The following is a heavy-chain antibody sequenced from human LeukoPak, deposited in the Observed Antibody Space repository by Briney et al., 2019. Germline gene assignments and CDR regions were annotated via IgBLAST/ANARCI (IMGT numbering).Heavy chain of an antibody. CDR3: ARAKYSSSWYEYFDY. J-gene: IGHJ4*02. Sequence: SETLCLTCTVSGGSISSYYWSWIRQPPGKGLEWIGYIYYSGSTNYNPSLKSRVTISVDTSKNQFSLKLSSVTAADTAVYYCARAKYSSSWYEYFDYWGQGTLVTVSS. V-gene: IGHV4-59*01. CDR2: IYYSGST. D-gene: IGHD6-13*01. CDR1: GGSISSYY.